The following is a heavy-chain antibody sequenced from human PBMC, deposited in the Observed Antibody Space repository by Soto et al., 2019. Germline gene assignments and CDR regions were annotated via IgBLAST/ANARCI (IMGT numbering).Heavy chain of an antibody. CDR2: ISSSSSTI. CDR3: ARDPGDYGDYGMDV. J-gene: IGHJ6*02. Sequence: EVQLVESGGGLVQPGGYLRLSCAASGFTFSSYSMNWVRQAPGKGPEWVSYISSSSSTIYYADSVKGRFTISRDNAKNSLYLQMNSLRDEDTAVYYCARDPGDYGDYGMDVWGQGTTVTVSS. CDR1: GFTFSSYS. V-gene: IGHV3-48*02. D-gene: IGHD4-17*01.